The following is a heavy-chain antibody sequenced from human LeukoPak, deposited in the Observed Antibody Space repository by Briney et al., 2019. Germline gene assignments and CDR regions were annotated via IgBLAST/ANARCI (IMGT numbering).Heavy chain of an antibody. J-gene: IGHJ6*03. CDR2: INSDGSST. CDR1: GFTFSSYW. CDR3: ARRAFTYYDFWRGYSRGRPEFSYYYYMDV. D-gene: IGHD3-3*01. V-gene: IGHV3-74*01. Sequence: GGSPRLSCAASGFTFSSYWMHWVRQAPGKGLVWVSRINSDGSSTSYADSVKGRFTISRDNAKNTLYLQMNSLRAEGTAVYYCARRAFTYYDFWRGYSRGRPEFSYYYYMDVWGKGTTVTVSS.